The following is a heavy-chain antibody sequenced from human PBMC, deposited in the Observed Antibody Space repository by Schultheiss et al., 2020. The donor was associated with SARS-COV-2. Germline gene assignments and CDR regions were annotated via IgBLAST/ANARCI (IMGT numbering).Heavy chain of an antibody. Sequence: GGSLRLSCAASGFTFSSYSMNWVRQAPGKGLEWVSSISSSSSYIYYADSVKGRFTISRDNAKNSLYLQMNSLRAEDTAVYYCARHHYGDYHLTDYGMDVWGQGTTVTVSS. J-gene: IGHJ6*02. V-gene: IGHV3-21*01. CDR2: ISSSSSYI. D-gene: IGHD4-17*01. CDR3: ARHHYGDYHLTDYGMDV. CDR1: GFTFSSYS.